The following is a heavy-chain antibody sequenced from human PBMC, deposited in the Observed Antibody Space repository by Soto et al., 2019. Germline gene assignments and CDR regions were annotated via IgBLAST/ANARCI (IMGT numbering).Heavy chain of an antibody. CDR1: GFSFSGYW. J-gene: IGHJ5*02. D-gene: IGHD4-4*01. CDR2: IKEDGTEQ. CDR3: AITTSTVSYWFDP. Sequence: PGGSLRLSCAASGFSFSGYWMSWVRQAPGKGPEWVANIKEDGTEQHYVDSVKGRFTISRDNSENSLFLQMNNLRAEGSAIYYCAITTSTVSYWFDPWGPGTQVTVSS. V-gene: IGHV3-7*03.